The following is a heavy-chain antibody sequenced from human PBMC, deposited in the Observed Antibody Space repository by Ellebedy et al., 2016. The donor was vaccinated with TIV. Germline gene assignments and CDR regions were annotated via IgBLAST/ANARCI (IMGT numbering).Heavy chain of an antibody. CDR3: AKDFRGSVPDTFDI. V-gene: IGHV3-30*18. D-gene: IGHD3-10*01. J-gene: IGHJ3*02. Sequence: GESLKISCAASGSTFSGYGLHWVRQAPGKGLGWLAMISYDGTNKFYGDSVKGRVTISRDNSKNTLYLQMNNLRPEDTALYYCAKDFRGSVPDTFDIWGQGTLVTVSS. CDR1: GSTFSGYG. CDR2: ISYDGTNK.